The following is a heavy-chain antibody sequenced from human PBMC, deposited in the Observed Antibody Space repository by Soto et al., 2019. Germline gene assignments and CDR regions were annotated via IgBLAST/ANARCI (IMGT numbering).Heavy chain of an antibody. Sequence: QVQLVQSGAEVKKPGASVKVSCKASGYTFTSYGISWVRQAPGQGLEWMGWISAYNGNTNYAQKLQGRVTMTTDTSTSTAYMELRSMRSDDTAVYYCAREVVTMVRGVTYYYGMDVWGQGTTVTVSS. CDR3: AREVVTMVRGVTYYYGMDV. D-gene: IGHD3-10*01. J-gene: IGHJ6*02. CDR1: GYTFTSYG. CDR2: ISAYNGNT. V-gene: IGHV1-18*01.